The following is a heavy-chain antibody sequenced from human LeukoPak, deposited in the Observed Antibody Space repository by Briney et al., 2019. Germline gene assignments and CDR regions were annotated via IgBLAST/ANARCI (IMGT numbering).Heavy chain of an antibody. D-gene: IGHD1-20*01. J-gene: IGHJ4*02. Sequence: ASAKVSCKASGGSFSSYSISWVRRAPGQGREWMGWISAYNGNTNYAQKLQGRVTMTTDTSTSTAYMELRSLRSDDTAVYYCAREGYNWNPFDYWGQGTLVTVSS. V-gene: IGHV1-18*01. CDR2: ISAYNGNT. CDR3: AREGYNWNPFDY. CDR1: GGSFSSYS.